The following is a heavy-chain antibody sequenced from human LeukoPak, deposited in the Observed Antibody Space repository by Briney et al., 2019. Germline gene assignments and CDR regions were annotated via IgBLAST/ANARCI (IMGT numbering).Heavy chain of an antibody. CDR3: AKSPLTYYYDSSGYT. V-gene: IGHV3-33*06. CDR2: IWYDGSNK. Sequence: PGGSLRLSCAASGFTFSSYGMHWVRQAPGKGLEWVAVIWYDGSNKYYADSVKGRFTISRDNSKNTLYLQMNSLRAEDTAVYYCAKSPLTYYYDSSGYTWGQGTLVTVSS. D-gene: IGHD3-22*01. J-gene: IGHJ5*02. CDR1: GFTFSSYG.